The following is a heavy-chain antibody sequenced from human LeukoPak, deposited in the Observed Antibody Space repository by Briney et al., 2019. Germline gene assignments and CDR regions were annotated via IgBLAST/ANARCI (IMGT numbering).Heavy chain of an antibody. J-gene: IGHJ4*02. D-gene: IGHD3-22*01. CDR3: ARGRPTPAYYYDSSGLEDY. V-gene: IGHV1-2*02. CDR1: GYTFTGYY. Sequence: ASVKVSCKASGYTFTGYYMHWVRQAPGQGLEWMGWINSNSGGTNYAQKFQGRVTMTRDTSISTAYMELSRLRSDDTAVYYCARGRPTPAYYYDSSGLEDYWGQGTLVTVSS. CDR2: INSNSGGT.